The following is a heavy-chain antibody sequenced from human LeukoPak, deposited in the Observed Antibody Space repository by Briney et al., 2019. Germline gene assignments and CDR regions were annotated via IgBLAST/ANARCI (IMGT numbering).Heavy chain of an antibody. V-gene: IGHV1-2*02. Sequence: ASVKVSCKASGYTFTGNFMHWVRQAPGQGLEWMGWINPNSGGTNYAQKFQGRVTMTRGTSISTAYMELGRLKSDDTAVYYCARERPNSSSWYARWFDPWGQGTLVTVSS. CDR1: GYTFTGNF. J-gene: IGHJ5*02. D-gene: IGHD6-13*01. CDR2: INPNSGGT. CDR3: ARERPNSSSWYARWFDP.